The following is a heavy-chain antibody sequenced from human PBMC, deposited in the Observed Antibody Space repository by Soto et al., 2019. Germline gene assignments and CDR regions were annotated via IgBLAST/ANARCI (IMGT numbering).Heavy chain of an antibody. CDR2: IYYSGST. CDR3: ATHAVHSSGFTDY. V-gene: IGHV4-39*01. J-gene: IGHJ4*02. D-gene: IGHD6-19*01. Sequence: QLQLQELGPGLVKPSETLSLTWTVSCCSFSTSIYYCGWIRQPRRKGLEWIRRIYYSGSTYYNPALNSRVTLSVDPPKNQSSLKLSSVTAADTAMYYCATHAVHSSGFTDYWRQGTLVTVSS. CDR1: CCSFSTSIYY.